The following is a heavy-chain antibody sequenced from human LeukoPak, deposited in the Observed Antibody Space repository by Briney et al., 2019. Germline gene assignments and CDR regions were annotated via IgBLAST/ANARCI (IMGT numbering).Heavy chain of an antibody. CDR1: GFTFSTYD. V-gene: IGHV3-23*01. D-gene: IGHD5-12*01. CDR3: AKWMSRAQAFDI. Sequence: GGSLRLSCAASGFTFSTYDMSWVRQAPGKGLEWVACIGGSGGAIYYRDSVKGRFTISRDNSKSTLYLQMNSLRADDTAVYFCAKWMSRAQAFDIWGQGTMVTVSS. J-gene: IGHJ3*02. CDR2: IGGSGGAI.